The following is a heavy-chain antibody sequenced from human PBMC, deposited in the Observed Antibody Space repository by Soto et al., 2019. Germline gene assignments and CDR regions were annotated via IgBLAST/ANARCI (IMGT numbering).Heavy chain of an antibody. Sequence: EVQLVESGGGLIKPGGSLRLSCADSGFTFSSYSMNWVRQAPGKGLEWVSSISSSSSYIYYADSVKGRFTISRDNAKNSLYLQMNSLRAEDTAVYYCASHLEGCSGGSCYSTEYNWFDPWGQGTLVTVSS. CDR3: ASHLEGCSGGSCYSTEYNWFDP. V-gene: IGHV3-21*01. D-gene: IGHD2-15*01. CDR1: GFTFSSYS. J-gene: IGHJ5*02. CDR2: ISSSSSYI.